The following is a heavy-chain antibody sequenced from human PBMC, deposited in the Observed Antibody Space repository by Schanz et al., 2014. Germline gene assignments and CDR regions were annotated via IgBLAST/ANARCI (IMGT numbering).Heavy chain of an antibody. Sequence: EVQLVESGGGLVQPGGSLRLSCAASTFTFSSDWMSWVRQAPGKGLEWVSSISSGGNPYYANSVKGRFTISRDNSKNTLYLQMNSLRAEDTAVYYCAKAPREYCNYDNCPNWFDSWGQGTLVTVSS. CDR1: TFTFSSDW. CDR2: ISSGGNP. V-gene: IGHV3-23*04. D-gene: IGHD2-15*01. J-gene: IGHJ5*01. CDR3: AKAPREYCNYDNCPNWFDS.